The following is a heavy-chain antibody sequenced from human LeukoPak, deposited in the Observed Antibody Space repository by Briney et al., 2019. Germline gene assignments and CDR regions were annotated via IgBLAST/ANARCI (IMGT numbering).Heavy chain of an antibody. CDR1: GFTFIDYW. Sequence: PGGSLRLSCTASGFTFIDYWIYWIRQAPGKGLERVATIKQDGGEKYYGDSVKGRFTISRDNAKNSLYLQMNSLRAEDTAMYYCAKDSGRYRFEYWGQGTLVTVSS. CDR3: AKDSGRYRFEY. D-gene: IGHD6-25*01. J-gene: IGHJ4*02. CDR2: IKQDGGEK. V-gene: IGHV3-7*03.